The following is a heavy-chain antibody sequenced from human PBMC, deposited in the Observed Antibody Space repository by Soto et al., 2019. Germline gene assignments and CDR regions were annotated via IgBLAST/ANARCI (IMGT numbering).Heavy chain of an antibody. CDR3: ANIFMITFGGVIALSDY. V-gene: IGHV3-23*01. CDR1: GFTFSSYA. D-gene: IGHD3-16*02. Sequence: EVQLLESGGGLVQPGGSLRLSCAASGFTFSSYAMSWVRQAPGKGLEWVSAISGSGGSTYYADSVKGRFTISRDNSKNTLYLQMDILRAEDTAVYYCANIFMITFGGVIALSDYWGQGTLVTVSS. J-gene: IGHJ4*02. CDR2: ISGSGGST.